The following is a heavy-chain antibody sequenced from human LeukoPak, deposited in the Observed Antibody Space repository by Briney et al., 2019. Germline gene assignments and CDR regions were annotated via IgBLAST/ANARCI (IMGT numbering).Heavy chain of an antibody. J-gene: IGHJ4*02. Sequence: ASVKVSCKSSGYTFNSYGITWVRQAPGQGLEWMGWIHTYNGHTNYAQKLQGRVTMTTDTSTSTAYMELRSLRSDDTAVYYCATGATIPAGFDFWGQGTLVTVSS. V-gene: IGHV1-18*01. CDR1: GYTFNSYG. CDR3: ATGATIPAGFDF. D-gene: IGHD5-24*01. CDR2: IHTYNGHT.